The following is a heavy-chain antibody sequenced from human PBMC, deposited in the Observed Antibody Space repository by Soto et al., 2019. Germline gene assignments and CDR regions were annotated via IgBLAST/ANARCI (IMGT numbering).Heavy chain of an antibody. V-gene: IGHV3-21*01. Sequence: GGSLRLSCAGSGFIFSGYSMNWVRQAPGKGLEWVSSISTTSTYIYYADSVKGRFTVSRDNAKNSLYLQMTGLRPEDTAMYYCARDGIVGTTDFFDYWGQGTLVTVYS. CDR3: ARDGIVGTTDFFDY. J-gene: IGHJ4*02. CDR1: GFIFSGYS. D-gene: IGHD1-26*01. CDR2: ISTTSTYI.